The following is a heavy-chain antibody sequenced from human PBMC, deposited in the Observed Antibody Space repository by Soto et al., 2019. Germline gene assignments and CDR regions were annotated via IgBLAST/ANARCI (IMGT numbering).Heavy chain of an antibody. CDR2: IYWDDDT. CDR3: ALAFGGTSWPNDAFDV. Sequence: HITLKESGPTLVKPTQTLTLTCIFSGFSFSADGVGVGWIRQPPGKTLEWLALIYWDDDTRYRPSLKSRLTITKDSSKNQVVLTMTNMDPLATAPYYCALAFGGTSWPNDAFDVWGQGTVVTVSS. D-gene: IGHD3-16*01. CDR1: GFSFSADGVG. J-gene: IGHJ3*01. V-gene: IGHV2-5*02.